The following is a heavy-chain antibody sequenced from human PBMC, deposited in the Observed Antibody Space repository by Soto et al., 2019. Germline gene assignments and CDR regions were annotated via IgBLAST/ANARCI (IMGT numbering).Heavy chain of an antibody. CDR3: AKDNPALFGD. Sequence: GGSLRLSCAASGSTFSSYGMHWVRQAPGKGLEWVAVISYDGSNKYYADSVKGRFTISRDNSKNTLYLQMNSLRAEDTAVYYCAKDNPALFGDWGQGTLVTVSS. CDR2: ISYDGSNK. D-gene: IGHD3-10*01. V-gene: IGHV3-30*18. J-gene: IGHJ4*02. CDR1: GSTFSSYG.